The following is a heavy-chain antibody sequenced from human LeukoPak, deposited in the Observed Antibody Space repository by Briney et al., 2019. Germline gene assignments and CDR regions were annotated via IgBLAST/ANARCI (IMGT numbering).Heavy chain of an antibody. CDR3: AKDLGMSYYSGGTYYLRPYYSYGMDV. D-gene: IGHD2-15*01. V-gene: IGHV3-9*01. J-gene: IGHJ6*02. Sequence: GGSLRLSCEVSGFTFEDYAMHWVRQGPGKGLEWVSGISWNSGSIGYADSVKGRFTISRDNAKNSLYLQMNSLRPEDTALYYCAKDLGMSYYSGGTYYLRPYYSYGMDVWGQGTTVTVSS. CDR1: GFTFEDYA. CDR2: ISWNSGSI.